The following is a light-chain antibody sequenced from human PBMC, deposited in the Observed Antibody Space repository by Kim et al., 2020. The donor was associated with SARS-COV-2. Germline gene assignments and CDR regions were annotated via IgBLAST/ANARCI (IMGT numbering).Light chain of an antibody. CDR1: QIVNSYY. V-gene: IGKV3-20*01. CDR3: QQFGSSPT. J-gene: IGKJ2*01. CDR2: GAS. Sequence: SLSQGEGATLSCRASQIVNSYYLAWYQQKPGQAPRLLIYGASTRATGIPDRFSGSGSGTDFTLTISRLEAEDSALYYCQQFGSSPTFGQGTKLE.